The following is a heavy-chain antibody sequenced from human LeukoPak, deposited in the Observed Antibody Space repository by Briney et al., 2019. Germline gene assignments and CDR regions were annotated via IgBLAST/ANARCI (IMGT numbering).Heavy chain of an antibody. CDR2: MSPNSGNT. CDR3: ARGFPHTGPPKSLAPVDY. CDR1: GYTFTSYD. D-gene: IGHD1-14*01. Sequence: ASVKVSCKASGYTFTSYDINWVRQATGQGLEWMGWMSPNSGNTGYAQKFQGRVTMTRNTSISTAYMELSSLRSEDTAVYYCARGFPHTGPPKSLAPVDYWGQGTLVTVSS. V-gene: IGHV1-8*01. J-gene: IGHJ4*02.